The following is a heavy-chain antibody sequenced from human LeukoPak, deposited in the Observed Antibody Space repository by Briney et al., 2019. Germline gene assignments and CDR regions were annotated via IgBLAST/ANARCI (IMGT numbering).Heavy chain of an antibody. J-gene: IGHJ2*01. CDR2: ISSSGSTI. D-gene: IGHD6-19*01. CDR1: GFTFSSYE. Sequence: TGGSLRLSCAASGFTFSSYEMNWVRQAPGKGLEWVSYISSSGSTIYYADSVKGRFTISRDNSKNTLYLQMNSLRAEDTAVYYCAKDRSGLNWYFDLWGRGTLVTVSS. CDR3: AKDRSGLNWYFDL. V-gene: IGHV3-48*03.